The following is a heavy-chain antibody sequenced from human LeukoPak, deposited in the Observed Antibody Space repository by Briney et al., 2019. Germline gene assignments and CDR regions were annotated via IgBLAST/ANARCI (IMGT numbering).Heavy chain of an antibody. V-gene: IGHV3-74*01. Sequence: PGGSLRLSCAASGFTFSSYWMHWVRQAPGKGLVWVSRIKDDDSDTNYADSVKGRFTISRDNAKNTLYLQMNSLRAEDTAAYYCTTIRPDYWGQGTLVTVSS. J-gene: IGHJ4*02. CDR2: IKDDDSDT. D-gene: IGHD5-12*01. CDR1: GFTFSSYW. CDR3: TTIRPDY.